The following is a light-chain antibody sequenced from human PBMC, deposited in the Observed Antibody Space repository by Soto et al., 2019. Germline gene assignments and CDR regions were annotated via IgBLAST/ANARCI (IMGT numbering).Light chain of an antibody. J-gene: IGKJ5*01. V-gene: IGKV1-39*01. CDR1: QSISSY. CDR3: QQSYTSRIT. Sequence: DIQMTQSPSTLSGSVGDIVTMTCRASQSISSYLNWYQQKPGKAPKLLIFAASSLQSGVPSRFSGSGSGTDFTLTVSSLQPEDFATYYCQQSYTSRITFGLGTRLEIK. CDR2: AAS.